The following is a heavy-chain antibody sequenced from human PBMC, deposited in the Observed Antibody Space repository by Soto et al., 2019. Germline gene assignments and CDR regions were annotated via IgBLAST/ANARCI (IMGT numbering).Heavy chain of an antibody. J-gene: IGHJ6*01. CDR2: NYYSGII. Sequence: SETLSLTCTVSGGSISSGGYYWTWIRQHPGKGLESIGYNYYSGIIYYNPSLVSRVTISLDTSKNQFSLMLSSVTAAAPAVYYCAGGSRIAGHYYGLEVWGQGTSV. V-gene: IGHV4-31*03. CDR3: AGGSRIAGHYYGLEV. CDR1: GGSISSGGYY. D-gene: IGHD6-13*01.